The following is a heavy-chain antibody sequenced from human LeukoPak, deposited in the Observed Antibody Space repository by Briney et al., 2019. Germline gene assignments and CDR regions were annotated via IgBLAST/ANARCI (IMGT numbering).Heavy chain of an antibody. CDR2: INPNSGGT. D-gene: IGHD2-2*01. V-gene: IGHV1-2*02. CDR1: GYTFTGYY. Sequence: ASVKVSCKASGYTFTGYYMHWVRQAPGQGLEWMGWINPNSGGTNYAQKFQGRVTMTRDTSISTAYMELSRLRSDDTAVYYCASGCSSTSCYEYYFDYWGRGTLVTVSS. CDR3: ASGCSSTSCYEYYFDY. J-gene: IGHJ4*02.